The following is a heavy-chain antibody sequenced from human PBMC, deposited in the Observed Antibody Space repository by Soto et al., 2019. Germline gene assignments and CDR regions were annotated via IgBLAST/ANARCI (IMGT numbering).Heavy chain of an antibody. D-gene: IGHD5-18*01. CDR1: GYTFYSHS. J-gene: IGHJ6*02. CDR3: ARCIQQDYYYGMDV. Sequence: ASVKVSCKGSGYTFYSHSISWVRQAPGQGLEWMGRISADNGNTKYAQKFRGRVTMTTDTSTSTVYMELRNLRSDDTAVYYCARCIQQDYYYGMDVWGQGTTVTVSS. CDR2: ISADNGNT. V-gene: IGHV1-18*01.